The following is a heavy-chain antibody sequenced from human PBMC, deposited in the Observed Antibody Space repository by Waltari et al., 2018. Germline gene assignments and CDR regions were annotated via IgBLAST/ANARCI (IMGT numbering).Heavy chain of an antibody. CDR2: INHSGST. D-gene: IGHD2-21*02. Sequence: QVQLQQWGAGLLKPSETLSLTCAVYGGSFSGYYWSWIRQPPGKGLEWIGEINHSGSTNYTPSLKRRVTISVDTSKNQFSLKLSSVTAADTAVYYCARLSCGGDCYWDRGEDVWGQGTTVTVSS. V-gene: IGHV4-34*01. CDR1: GGSFSGYY. CDR3: ARLSCGGDCYWDRGEDV. J-gene: IGHJ6*02.